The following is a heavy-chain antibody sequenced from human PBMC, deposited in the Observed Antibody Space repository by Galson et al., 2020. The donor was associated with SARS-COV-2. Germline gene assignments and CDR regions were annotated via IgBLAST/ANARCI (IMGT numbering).Heavy chain of an antibody. J-gene: IGHJ4*02. Sequence: LSLTCAASGFTFSSYAMHWVRQAPGKGLEWVAVISYDGSNKYYADSVKGRFTISRDNSKNTLYLQMNSLRAEDTAVYYCARDHVGGYSYIFDYWGQGTLVTVSS. CDR1: GFTFSSYA. D-gene: IGHD5-18*01. CDR2: ISYDGSNK. CDR3: ARDHVGGYSYIFDY. V-gene: IGHV3-30-3*01.